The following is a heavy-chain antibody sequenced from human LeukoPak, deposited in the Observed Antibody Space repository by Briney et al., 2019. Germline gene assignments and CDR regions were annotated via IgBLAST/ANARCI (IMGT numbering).Heavy chain of an antibody. CDR2: ISANKGNT. D-gene: IGHD1-26*01. CDR3: ARHPGVSGAYGMDV. V-gene: IGHV1-18*01. Sequence: ASVKVSCKASGYTFTSYGISWVRQAPGQGLEWMGWISANKGNTNYAQKLQGRVTMTTDTSTSTAYMELRSLRSDDTAVYYCARHPGVSGAYGMDVWGQGTTVTVSS. CDR1: GYTFTSYG. J-gene: IGHJ6*02.